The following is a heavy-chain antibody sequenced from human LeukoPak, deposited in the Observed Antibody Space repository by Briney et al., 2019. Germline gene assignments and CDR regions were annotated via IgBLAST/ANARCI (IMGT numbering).Heavy chain of an antibody. Sequence: QPGGSLRLSCAASGFTFSSYAMHWVRQAPGKGLEWVAVISYDGSNKYYADSVKGRFTISRDNFKNTLYLQMNSLRVEDTAVYYCAKDRGRYSYGLVDYWGQGTLVTVSS. V-gene: IGHV3-30*04. CDR3: AKDRGRYSYGLVDY. CDR1: GFTFSSYA. CDR2: ISYDGSNK. D-gene: IGHD5-12*01. J-gene: IGHJ4*02.